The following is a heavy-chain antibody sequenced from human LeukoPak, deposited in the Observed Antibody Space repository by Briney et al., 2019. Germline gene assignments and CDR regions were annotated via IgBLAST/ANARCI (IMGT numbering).Heavy chain of an antibody. CDR3: ARYHDSSDY. J-gene: IGHJ4*02. D-gene: IGHD3-22*01. CDR1: GGSISSSSYY. V-gene: IGHV4-39*01. CDR2: IYYSGRT. Sequence: SETLSLTCTVSGGSISSSSYYWGWIRQPPGKGREWIGSIYYSGRTYYNPSLKSRVTISVDTSKNQFSLNLRFVTAADTAVYYSARYHDSSDYWGQGTLVTVSS.